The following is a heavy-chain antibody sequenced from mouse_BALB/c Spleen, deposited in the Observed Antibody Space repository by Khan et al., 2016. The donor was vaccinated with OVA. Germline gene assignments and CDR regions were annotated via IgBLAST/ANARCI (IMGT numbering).Heavy chain of an antibody. CDR2: IYPGSNNT. Sequence: VQLQQSGAELARPGASVKLSCKASGYTFTDYNINWVKQRTGQGLEWIGEIYPGSNNTYYNEKFKGKATLTADKSSSTAYMQLSRLTSEDSACYFCRREWGAWFPYWGQGTLVTVSA. J-gene: IGHJ3*01. CDR1: GYTFTDYN. V-gene: IGHV1-77*01. CDR3: RREWGAWFPY.